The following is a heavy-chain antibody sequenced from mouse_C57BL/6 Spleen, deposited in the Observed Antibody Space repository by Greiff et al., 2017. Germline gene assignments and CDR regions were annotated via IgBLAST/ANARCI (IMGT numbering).Heavy chain of an antibody. CDR3: VRHEDYLYAMDY. D-gene: IGHD2-4*01. CDR2: IRSKSNNYAT. J-gene: IGHJ4*01. V-gene: IGHV10-1*01. CDR1: GFSFNTYA. Sequence: EADGGLVQPKGSLKLSCAASGFSFNTYAMNWVRQAPGKGLEWVARIRSKSNNYATYYADSVKDRFTISRDDSESMLYLQMNNLKTEDTAMYYCVRHEDYLYAMDYWGQGTSVTVSS.